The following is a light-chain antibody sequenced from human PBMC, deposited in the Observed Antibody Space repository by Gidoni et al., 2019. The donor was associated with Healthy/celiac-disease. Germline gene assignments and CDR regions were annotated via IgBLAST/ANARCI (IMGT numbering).Light chain of an antibody. Sequence: VLTQSPDTLSLSPGERATLSCRASLIVSSYFAWYQQKPCQAPRLLIYAASTRATGIPARFSGSGSGTDFTLTISSLEPEDFAVYYCQQRSNWLLTFGGGTKVEIK. V-gene: IGKV3-11*01. CDR1: LIVSSY. J-gene: IGKJ4*01. CDR2: AAS. CDR3: QQRSNWLLT.